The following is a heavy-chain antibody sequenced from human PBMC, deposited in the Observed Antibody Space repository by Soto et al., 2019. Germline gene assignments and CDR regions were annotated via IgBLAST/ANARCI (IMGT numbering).Heavy chain of an antibody. CDR1: GYTFTSYG. V-gene: IGHV1-18*01. J-gene: IGHJ6*02. Sequence: QIQLVQSGPEVRKPGASVKVSCKASGYTFTSYGISWVRQAPGQGLEWLGWISAYNDNTNYAQKLQGRVTLTTDTSTSTAYMELRNLRSYDTAVYFCAREVYYYSSVTYSPHRFYGMGVWGQGTTVTVSS. D-gene: IGHD3-10*01. CDR2: ISAYNDNT. CDR3: AREVYYYSSVTYSPHRFYGMGV.